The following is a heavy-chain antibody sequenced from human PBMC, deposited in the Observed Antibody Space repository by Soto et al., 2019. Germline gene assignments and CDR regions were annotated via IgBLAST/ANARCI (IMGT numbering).Heavy chain of an antibody. CDR1: GGTFSSYA. CDR2: IIPIFGTA. Sequence: GASVKVSCKASGGTFSSYAISWVRQAPGQGLEWMGGIIPIFGTANYAQKFQGRVTITADESTSTAYMELSSLRSEDTAVYYCARDLGASGSSSSRGWRRLTNYYYYGMDVWGQGTTVTVSS. CDR3: ARDLGASGSSSSRGWRRLTNYYYYGMDV. V-gene: IGHV1-69*13. D-gene: IGHD6-6*01. J-gene: IGHJ6*02.